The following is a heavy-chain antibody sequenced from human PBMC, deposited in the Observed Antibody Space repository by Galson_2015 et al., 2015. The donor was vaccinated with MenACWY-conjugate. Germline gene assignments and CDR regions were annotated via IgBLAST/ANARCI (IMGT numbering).Heavy chain of an antibody. J-gene: IGHJ4*02. D-gene: IGHD4-17*01. CDR2: ISSSTI. V-gene: IGHV3-48*04. Sequence: SLRLSCAASGFTFSSYSMNWVRQAPGKGLEWVSYISSSTIYYADSVKGRFTISRDNAKNSLYLQMNSLRAEDTAVYYCARSYYGDHGGWGQGTLVTVSS. CDR3: ARSYYGDHGG. CDR1: GFTFSSYS.